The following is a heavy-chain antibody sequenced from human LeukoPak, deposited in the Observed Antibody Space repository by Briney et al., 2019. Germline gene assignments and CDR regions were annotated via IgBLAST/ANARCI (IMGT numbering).Heavy chain of an antibody. CDR1: GGSFSGYY. V-gene: IGHV4-34*01. D-gene: IGHD3-22*01. CDR2: INHSGST. CDR3: ARAARQGFTVIVVPFFYFDL. Sequence: SETLSLTCAVYGGSFSGYYWSWIRQPPGKGLEWIGEINHSGSTNYNPSLKSRVTISVDTSKNQFSLKLSSVTAADSAVYYCARAARQGFTVIVVPFFYFDLWGRGTLVTVSS. J-gene: IGHJ2*01.